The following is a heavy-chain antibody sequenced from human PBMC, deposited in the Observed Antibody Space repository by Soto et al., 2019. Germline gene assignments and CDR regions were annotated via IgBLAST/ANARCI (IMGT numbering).Heavy chain of an antibody. V-gene: IGHV3-23*01. D-gene: IGHD4-4*01. CDR1: GFTFSNYA. Sequence: EVQLLESGGGLVQPGGSLRLSCAASGFTFSNYAMNWVRQAPGKGLEWVSGISGGAENIYYADPAKGRFTISRDNSKNTLHLQLNSLRAEDTAVYYCAKGAGSGNYIDYWGQGTLVTVSS. J-gene: IGHJ4*02. CDR3: AKGAGSGNYIDY. CDR2: ISGGAENI.